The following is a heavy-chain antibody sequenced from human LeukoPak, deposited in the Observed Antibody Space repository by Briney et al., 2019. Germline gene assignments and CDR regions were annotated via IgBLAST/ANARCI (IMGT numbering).Heavy chain of an antibody. V-gene: IGHV3-48*04. CDR3: ARDGYDSSGYYWPLDP. Sequence: SGGSLRLSCAASGFTFSSYSMNWVRQAPGKGLEWVSYISSSGSTIYYADSVKGRFTISRDNAKNSLYLQMNSLRAEDTAVYYCARDGYDSSGYYWPLDPWGQGTLVTVSS. J-gene: IGHJ5*02. CDR2: ISSSGSTI. D-gene: IGHD3-22*01. CDR1: GFTFSSYS.